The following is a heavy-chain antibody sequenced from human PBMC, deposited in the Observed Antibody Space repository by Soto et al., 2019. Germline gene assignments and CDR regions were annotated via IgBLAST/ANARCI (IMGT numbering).Heavy chain of an antibody. Sequence: GGSLRLSCATSGFTFNHYGMAWVRQAPGKGLEWVASIKQDGSERFYMESVLGRFTISRDNAKSSVYLQMDSLRAEDTAVYYCATHSVDNPSAGDSWGQGTLVTVSS. CDR3: ATHSVDNPSAGDS. J-gene: IGHJ4*02. V-gene: IGHV3-7*01. CDR1: GFTFNHYG. D-gene: IGHD5-12*01. CDR2: IKQDGSER.